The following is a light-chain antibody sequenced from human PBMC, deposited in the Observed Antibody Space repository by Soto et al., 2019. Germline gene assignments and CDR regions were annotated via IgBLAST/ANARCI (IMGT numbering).Light chain of an antibody. J-gene: IGKJ5*01. CDR1: QSVSTN. V-gene: IGKV3D-15*01. Sequence: EIVFTQSPATLSLSPGERATLSCRASQSVSTNLAWYQHKPGQAPRLLIYGASTRATGIPNRFSGSGSGTDFTLSISSLQPGDVGIYSCQQYHTWPPITFGQGTRLEIK. CDR2: GAS. CDR3: QQYHTWPPIT.